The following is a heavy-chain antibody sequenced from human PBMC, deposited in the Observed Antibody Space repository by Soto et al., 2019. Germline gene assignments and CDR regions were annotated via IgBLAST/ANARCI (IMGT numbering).Heavy chain of an antibody. D-gene: IGHD6-19*01. CDR2: IYYSGST. J-gene: IGHJ5*02. V-gene: IGHV4-39*01. CDR3: ARHYSSGSRNWFDP. CDR1: GGSINSSSYF. Sequence: SETLSLTCSVSGGSINSSSYFWGWVRQPPGKGLEWIGSIYYSGSTYYNPSLRSRVTISVDTSKNQFSLKLSSVTAADTAVFYCARHYSSGSRNWFDPWGQGTPVTVSS.